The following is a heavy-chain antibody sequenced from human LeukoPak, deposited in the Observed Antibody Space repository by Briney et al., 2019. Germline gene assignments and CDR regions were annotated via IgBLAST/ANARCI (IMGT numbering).Heavy chain of an antibody. CDR3: ARHYKLYYYGSGSSPNWFDP. J-gene: IGHJ5*02. Sequence: SETLSLTCAVYGGSFSDYYWSWIRQPPGKGLEWIGEINHSGSTNYNPSLKSRVTISVDTSKNQFSLKLSSVTAADTAVYYCARHYKLYYYGSGSSPNWFDPWGQGTLVTVSS. CDR2: INHSGST. D-gene: IGHD3-10*01. CDR1: GGSFSDYY. V-gene: IGHV4-34*01.